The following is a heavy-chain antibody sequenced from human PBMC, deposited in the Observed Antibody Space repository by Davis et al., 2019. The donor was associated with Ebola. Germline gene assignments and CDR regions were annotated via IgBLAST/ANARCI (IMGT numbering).Heavy chain of an antibody. CDR2: IYHSGST. CDR1: GGSISSSNW. Sequence: MPSETLSLTCAVSGGSISSSNWWSWVRQPPGKGLEWIGEIYHSGSTNYNPSLKSRVTIPVDKSKNQFPRKLRSVTAADTAVYYCASTQLLFGVDPWGQGTLVTVSS. V-gene: IGHV4-4*02. CDR3: ASTQLLFGVDP. D-gene: IGHD2-2*01. J-gene: IGHJ5*02.